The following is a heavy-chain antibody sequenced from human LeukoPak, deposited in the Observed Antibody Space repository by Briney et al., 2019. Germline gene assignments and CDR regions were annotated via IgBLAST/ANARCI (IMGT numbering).Heavy chain of an antibody. J-gene: IGHJ4*02. D-gene: IGHD1-26*01. CDR1: GVSISSGGYY. CDR3: ARDQMVGAIDY. Sequence: SETLSLTCTVSGVSISSGGYYWSWIRQHPGKGLEWIGYIYYSGSTYYNPSLKSRVTISVDTSKNQFSLKLSSVTAADTAVYYCARDQMVGAIDYWGQGTLVTVSS. V-gene: IGHV4-31*03. CDR2: IYYSGST.